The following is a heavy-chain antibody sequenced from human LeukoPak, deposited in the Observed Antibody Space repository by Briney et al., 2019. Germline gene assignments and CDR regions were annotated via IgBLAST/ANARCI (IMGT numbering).Heavy chain of an antibody. J-gene: IGHJ5*02. D-gene: IGHD3-22*01. Sequence: APVKVSCKASGYTFTSYGISWVRQAPGQGLEWMGWICAYNGNTNYAQQLQRRVSMTKDTSTSTAYMELRSVRSDDTAVYYCARRKDYDRSFYYHNWFDPWGQGTLVTVSS. CDR1: GYTFTSYG. CDR3: ARRKDYDRSFYYHNWFDP. CDR2: ICAYNGNT. V-gene: IGHV1-18*01.